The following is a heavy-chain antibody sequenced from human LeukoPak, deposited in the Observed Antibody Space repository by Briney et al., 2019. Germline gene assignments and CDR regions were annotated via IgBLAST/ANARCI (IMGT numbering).Heavy chain of an antibody. CDR3: ARGTWFGESPRIDY. Sequence: ASVRVSCKASGYTFTGYYMHWVRQAPGQGLEWMGWIYPNSGGTNYAQKFQGRVTVTRDTSISTAYMELSSLRSEDTAVYYCARGTWFGESPRIDYWDQGTLVTVSS. CDR2: IYPNSGGT. D-gene: IGHD3-10*01. V-gene: IGHV1-2*02. J-gene: IGHJ4*02. CDR1: GYTFTGYY.